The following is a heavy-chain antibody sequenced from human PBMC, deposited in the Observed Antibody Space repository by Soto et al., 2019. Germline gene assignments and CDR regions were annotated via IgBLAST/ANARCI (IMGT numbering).Heavy chain of an antibody. J-gene: IGHJ6*02. CDR3: AKGDGFILAV. Sequence: EVQVLATGGGLIQPRGSLRLSCAASGFTVNSNYMSWDRQAPGEGLQWVSITNTGGTTYYADSVKGRFTVSRDNSKNTLYLQMNSLRAEDTAVYYCAKGDGFILAVWGQGTTVSVSS. D-gene: IGHD1-26*01. CDR1: GFTVNSNY. CDR2: TNTGGTT. V-gene: IGHV3-53*02.